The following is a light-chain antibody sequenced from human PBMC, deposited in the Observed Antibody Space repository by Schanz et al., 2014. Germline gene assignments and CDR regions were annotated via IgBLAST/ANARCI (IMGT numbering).Light chain of an antibody. V-gene: IGKV3-15*01. CDR3: QQYNNWPPWT. J-gene: IGKJ1*01. CDR1: QSVDND. Sequence: EIVLTQSPATLSLSPGERATLSCRASQSVDNDLAWYQQKPRQPPRLLIYSASVRASGIPARFSAIGSGTEFTLTITSLQSEDFAVYYCQQYNNWPPWTFGPGTMVEFK. CDR2: SAS.